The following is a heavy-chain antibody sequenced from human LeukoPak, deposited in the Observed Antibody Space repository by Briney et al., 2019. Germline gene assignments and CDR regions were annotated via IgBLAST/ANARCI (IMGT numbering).Heavy chain of an antibody. D-gene: IGHD2-8*02. Sequence: GGSLRLSCGASGFTFSSYALHWVRQAPGKGLEWVAVISYDGSHEYYADSVKGRFTISRDNSKNTLYLQMNSLRPEDTAVYYCARGRLYWVRYYYYGMDVWGQGTTVTVSS. CDR3: ARGRLYWVRYYYYGMDV. V-gene: IGHV3-30*03. CDR1: GFTFSSYA. J-gene: IGHJ6*02. CDR2: ISYDGSHE.